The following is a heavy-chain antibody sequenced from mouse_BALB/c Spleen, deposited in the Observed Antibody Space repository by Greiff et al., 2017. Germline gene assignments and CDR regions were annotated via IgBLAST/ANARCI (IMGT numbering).Heavy chain of an antibody. V-gene: IGHV1-4*01. CDR2: INPSSGYT. CDR3: ARWDYWYFDV. D-gene: IGHD4-1*01. Sequence: VQLQESGAELARPGASVKMSCKASGYTFTSYTMHWVKQRPGQGLEWIGYINPSSGYTNYNQKFKDKATLAADKSSSTAYMQLSSLTSEDSAVYYCARWDYWYFDVGGAGTTVTGSS. J-gene: IGHJ1*01. CDR1: GYTFTSYT.